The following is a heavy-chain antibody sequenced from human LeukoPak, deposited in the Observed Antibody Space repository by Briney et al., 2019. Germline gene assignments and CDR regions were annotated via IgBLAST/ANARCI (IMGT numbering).Heavy chain of an antibody. V-gene: IGHV3-23*01. Sequence: GGSLRLSCAASGFTFSSYAMSWVRQAPGKGLEWVSAISGSGGSTYYADSVKGRFTISRDNSKNTLYLQMNSLRAEDTAVYYCAKYNYYDSSGYYYYWGQGTLVTVSS. CDR3: AKYNYYDSSGYYYY. CDR1: GFTFSSYA. D-gene: IGHD3-22*01. CDR2: ISGSGGST. J-gene: IGHJ4*02.